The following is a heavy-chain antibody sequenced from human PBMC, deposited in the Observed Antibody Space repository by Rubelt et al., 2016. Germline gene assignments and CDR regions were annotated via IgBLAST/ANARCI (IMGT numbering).Heavy chain of an antibody. Sequence: WYDGSNKYYADSVKGRFTISRDNSKNTLYLQMNSLRAEDTAVYYCARGSGTSNWYFDLWGRGTLVTVSS. CDR3: ARGSGTSNWYFDL. D-gene: IGHD1-7*01. J-gene: IGHJ2*01. V-gene: IGHV3-33*01. CDR2: WYDGSNK.